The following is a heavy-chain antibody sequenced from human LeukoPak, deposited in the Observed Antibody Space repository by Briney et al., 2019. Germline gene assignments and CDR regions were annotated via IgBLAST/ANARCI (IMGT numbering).Heavy chain of an antibody. D-gene: IGHD2-15*01. J-gene: IGHJ4*02. CDR1: GFTFSSYG. Sequence: GGSLRLCCAASGFTFSSYGMHWVRQAPGKGLEWVAIISYDGSNKYYADSVKGRFTISRDNSKNTLYLQMNSLRAEDTTVYYCAKEWMPIVVVVAATDYWGQGTLVTVSS. CDR2: ISYDGSNK. V-gene: IGHV3-30*18. CDR3: AKEWMPIVVVVAATDY.